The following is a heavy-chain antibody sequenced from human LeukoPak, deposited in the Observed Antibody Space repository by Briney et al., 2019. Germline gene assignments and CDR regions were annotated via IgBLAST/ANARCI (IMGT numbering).Heavy chain of an antibody. V-gene: IGHV3-23*01. CDR1: GFTFSSYG. CDR3: AKDDAWLRFGE. D-gene: IGHD3-10*01. Sequence: PGGTLRLSCEASGFTFSSYGMSWVRQAPGKGLEWVSAISGSGGSTYYADSVKGRFTISRDNSKNTLYLEVISLTAEDTAVYYCAKDDAWLRFGEWSQGTLVTVSS. CDR2: ISGSGGST. J-gene: IGHJ4*02.